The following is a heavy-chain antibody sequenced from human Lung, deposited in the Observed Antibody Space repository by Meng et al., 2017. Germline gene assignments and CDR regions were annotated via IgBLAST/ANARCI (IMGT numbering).Heavy chain of an antibody. CDR2: IHHNGST. D-gene: IGHD3-22*01. CDR1: GSSIDTDNW. V-gene: IGHV4-4*02. CDR3: ARGYYSDSH. J-gene: IGHJ4*02. Sequence: QVQLQESGPRLVKPSGTLSLTCAVSGSSIDTDNWWTWVRQSPGKGLEWIGEIHHNGSTNYNPSLKSRVILSVDKSKNQFSLKVNSVTAADTAVYYCARGYYSDSHWGQGTLVTVSS.